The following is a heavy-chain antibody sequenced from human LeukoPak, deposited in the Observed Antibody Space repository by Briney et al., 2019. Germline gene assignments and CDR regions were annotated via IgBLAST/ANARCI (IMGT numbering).Heavy chain of an antibody. Sequence: ASVKVSSKASGYTFTGYFIHWVRQAPGQGLEWMGWINPKSGGTNYAQKLQGRVTMTRDTSISTAYMELSRLTSDDTAVYYCARVAGIDYYDSSGYPDYWGQGTLVTVSS. CDR2: INPKSGGT. CDR3: ARVAGIDYYDSSGYPDY. D-gene: IGHD3-22*01. CDR1: GYTFTGYF. J-gene: IGHJ4*02. V-gene: IGHV1-2*02.